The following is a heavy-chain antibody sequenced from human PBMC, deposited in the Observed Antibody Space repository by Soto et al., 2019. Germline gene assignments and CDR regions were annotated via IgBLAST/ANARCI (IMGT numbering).Heavy chain of an antibody. Sequence: EVQLLESGGGLVQPGGSLRLSCAASGFTFITYAMTWVRQAPGKGLEWVSAITGSGGYTFYADSVKGRFTVSRDNSKNTLYLQMNSLRAEDTAVYYCAKGSVTTGGVFDYWGQGTLVTVSS. D-gene: IGHD4-17*01. CDR2: ITGSGGYT. J-gene: IGHJ4*02. CDR1: GFTFITYA. V-gene: IGHV3-23*01. CDR3: AKGSVTTGGVFDY.